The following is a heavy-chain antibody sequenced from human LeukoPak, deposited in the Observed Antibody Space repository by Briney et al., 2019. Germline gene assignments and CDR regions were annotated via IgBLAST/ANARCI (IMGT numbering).Heavy chain of an antibody. CDR2: IYYSGST. CDR1: GGSISSSSYY. V-gene: IGHV4-39*07. J-gene: IGHJ6*03. D-gene: IGHD2-2*01. CDR3: ARVGRGRYCSSTSCYGYYYYYMDV. Sequence: SETLSLTCTVSGGSISSSSYYWGWLRQPPGKELQGIGSIYYSGSTYYNPSLKSRVTISVDTSKNQFSLKLSSVTAADTAVYYCARVGRGRYCSSTSCYGYYYYYMDVWGKGTTVTVSS.